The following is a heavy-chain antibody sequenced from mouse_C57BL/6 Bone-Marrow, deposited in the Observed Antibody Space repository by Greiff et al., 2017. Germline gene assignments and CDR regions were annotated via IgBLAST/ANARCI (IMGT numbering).Heavy chain of an antibody. D-gene: IGHD1-1*01. CDR3: ARGITTVEAWFAY. J-gene: IGHJ3*01. V-gene: IGHV5-17*01. CDR1: GFTFSDYG. Sequence: EVQLQQSGGGLVKPGGSLKLSCAASGFTFSDYGMHWVRQAPEKGLEWVAYISSGSSTIYYADTVKGRFTISRDNAKNTLFLQMTSLRSEDTAMYYCARGITTVEAWFAYWGQGTLVTVSA. CDR2: ISSGSSTI.